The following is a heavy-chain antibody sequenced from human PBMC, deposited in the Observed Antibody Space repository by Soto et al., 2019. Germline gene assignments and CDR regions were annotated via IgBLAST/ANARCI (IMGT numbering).Heavy chain of an antibody. D-gene: IGHD3-16*01. Sequence: GGSLRLSCAVSGFTFSSYSMNWVRQAPGKGLEWVSSISSSSSYIYYADSVKGRFTISRDNAKNSLYLQMNSLRAEDTAVYYCARGKGGGYNWFDPWGQGTLVTVSS. V-gene: IGHV3-21*01. CDR1: GFTFSSYS. CDR3: ARGKGGGYNWFDP. J-gene: IGHJ5*02. CDR2: ISSSSSYI.